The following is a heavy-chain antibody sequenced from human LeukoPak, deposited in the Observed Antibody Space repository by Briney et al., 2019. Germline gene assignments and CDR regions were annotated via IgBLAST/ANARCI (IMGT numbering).Heavy chain of an antibody. CDR2: INPNSGGT. CDR3: ARDFTVVTAFDY. CDR1: GYSFTGHY. V-gene: IGHV1-2*06. Sequence: ASMKVSCKASGYSFTGHYIHWVRQAPGQGLEWMGRINPNSGGTNYAQNFQGRVTLTRDTSFSTAYMELSSLRSGDTAVYHCARDFTVVTAFDYWGQGTLVTVSS. D-gene: IGHD2-21*02. J-gene: IGHJ4*02.